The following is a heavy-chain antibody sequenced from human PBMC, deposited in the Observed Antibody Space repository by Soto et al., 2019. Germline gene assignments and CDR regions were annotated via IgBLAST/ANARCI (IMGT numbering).Heavy chain of an antibody. J-gene: IGHJ4*02. CDR2: INAGNGNT. CDR3: ARAVGGSSSRGDY. V-gene: IGHV1-3*05. D-gene: IGHD6-13*01. CDR1: GYTFTSYA. Sequence: QVQLVQSGAEEKKPGASVKVSCKASGYTFTSYAMHWVRQAPGQRLEWMGWINAGNGNTKYSQKSQGRVTITRDTSASTAYMELSSLRSEDTAVYSCARAVGGSSSRGDYWGQGTLVTVSS.